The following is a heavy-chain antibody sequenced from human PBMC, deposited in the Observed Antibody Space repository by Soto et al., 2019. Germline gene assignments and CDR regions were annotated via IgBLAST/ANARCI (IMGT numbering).Heavy chain of an antibody. Sequence: QVQLQESGPGLVKPSETLSLTCTVSGGSVSSGGYYWSWIRQPPGKGLEWIGFIYYGGSADYNPSLKRRVTISADRSKNQFSLILRSVTAADTAVYYCARPRVPATREAFDIWGQGTMVTVSS. D-gene: IGHD2-15*01. CDR3: ARPRVPATREAFDI. V-gene: IGHV4-61*08. J-gene: IGHJ3*02. CDR1: GGSVSSGGYY. CDR2: IYYGGSA.